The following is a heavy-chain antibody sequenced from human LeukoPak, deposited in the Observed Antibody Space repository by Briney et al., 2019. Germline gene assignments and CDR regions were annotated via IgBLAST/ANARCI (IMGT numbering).Heavy chain of an antibody. CDR2: IYYSGST. D-gene: IGHD3-22*01. V-gene: IGHV4-39*07. CDR3: ARATGRLTMIGPYYYYMDV. CDR1: GGSISSSSYY. Sequence: SETLSLTCTVSGGSISSSSYYWGWIRQPPGKGLEWIGSIYYSGSTYYNPSLKSRVTISVDTSKNQFSLKLSSVTAADTAVYYCARATGRLTMIGPYYYYMDVWGKGTTVTISS. J-gene: IGHJ6*03.